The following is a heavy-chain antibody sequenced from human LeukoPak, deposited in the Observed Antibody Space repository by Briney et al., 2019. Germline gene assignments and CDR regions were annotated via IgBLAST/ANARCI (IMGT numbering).Heavy chain of an antibody. CDR2: IKSKTDGGTT. CDR3: TTLRVDTAMVDARINFDY. D-gene: IGHD5-18*01. V-gene: IGHV3-15*01. J-gene: IGHJ4*02. CDR1: GFTFSNAW. Sequence: GSLRLSYAASGFTFSNAWISWVSQAPGKGLEWGGRIKSKTDGGTTDYAAPVKGRFTISRDDSKNTLYLQMNSLKTEDTAVYYCTTLRVDTAMVDARINFDYWGQGTLVTVSS.